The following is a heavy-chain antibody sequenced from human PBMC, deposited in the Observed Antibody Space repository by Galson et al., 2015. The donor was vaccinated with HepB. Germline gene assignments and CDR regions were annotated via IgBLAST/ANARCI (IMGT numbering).Heavy chain of an antibody. CDR2: FDPEDGET. CDR1: GYTLTDLS. V-gene: IGHV1-24*01. D-gene: IGHD3-22*01. Sequence: SVKVSCKVSGYTLTDLSMRWVRQAPGKGLEWMGGFDPEDGETIYAQKVQGRVTMTKDTSTDTAYMELSSLRSEDTTVYYCATDSRGYYYAFDIWGQGTMVTVSS. CDR3: ATDSRGYYYAFDI. J-gene: IGHJ3*02.